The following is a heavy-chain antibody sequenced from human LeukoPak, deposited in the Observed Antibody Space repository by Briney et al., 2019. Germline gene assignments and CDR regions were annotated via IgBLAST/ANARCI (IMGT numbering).Heavy chain of an antibody. Sequence: LRLSCAASGFTFSSYGMSWVRQAPGKGLEWVSGISWNSGSIGYADSVKGRFTISRDNAKNSLYLQMNSLTTEDPALYYCAKDRQSSGNYRWFDPWGQGTLVTVSS. D-gene: IGHD3-10*01. J-gene: IGHJ5*02. CDR3: AKDRQSSGNYRWFDP. CDR2: ISWNSGSI. CDR1: GFTFSSYG. V-gene: IGHV3-9*01.